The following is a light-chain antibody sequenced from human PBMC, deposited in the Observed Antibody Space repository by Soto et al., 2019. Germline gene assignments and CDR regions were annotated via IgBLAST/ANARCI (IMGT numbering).Light chain of an antibody. V-gene: IGKV1-39*01. CDR1: QSISNY. CDR2: AAF. Sequence: DIQMTQSPSSLSASVGDRVTITCRANQSISNYLNWYQQKPGKAPKLLIYAAFSLQSGVPSRFSGSGSGTDFTLNISSLQPEDFATYDCQQSYSTPLYTCGQGTKLEIK. J-gene: IGKJ2*01. CDR3: QQSYSTPLYT.